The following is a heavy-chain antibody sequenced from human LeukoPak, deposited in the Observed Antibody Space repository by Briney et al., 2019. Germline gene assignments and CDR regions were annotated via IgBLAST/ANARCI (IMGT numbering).Heavy chain of an antibody. CDR2: INHKGNVN. CDR3: ARGGGLDV. D-gene: IGHD3-16*01. J-gene: IGHJ6*02. CDR1: GFTFSSYW. V-gene: IGHV3-7*03. Sequence: GGSLRLSCAASGFTFSSYWMNWARQAPGKGLEWVASINHKGNVNYYVDSVKGRFTISRDNAKNSLYLQMSNLRAKDTAVYFCARGGGLDVWGQGATVTVSS.